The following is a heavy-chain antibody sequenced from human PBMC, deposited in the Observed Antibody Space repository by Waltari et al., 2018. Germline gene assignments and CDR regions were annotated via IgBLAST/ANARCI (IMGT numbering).Heavy chain of an antibody. V-gene: IGHV3-23*01. Sequence: EVQLLESGGGLVQPGGSLRLSCAASGFTFSSYAMSWVRQAPGKGLEGVSAIRGSGGSTYYADSVKGRFTISRDNSKNTLYLQMNSLRAEDTSVYYCAKVRAVGAVAADWYFDLWGRGTLVTVSS. CDR1: GFTFSSYA. CDR3: AKVRAVGAVAADWYFDL. CDR2: IRGSGGST. D-gene: IGHD6-19*01. J-gene: IGHJ2*01.